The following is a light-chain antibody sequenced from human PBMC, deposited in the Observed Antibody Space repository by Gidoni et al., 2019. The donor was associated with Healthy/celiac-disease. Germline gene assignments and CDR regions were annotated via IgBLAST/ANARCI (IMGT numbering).Light chain of an antibody. Sequence: DIVMTQSPDSLAVSRGERATINCKSSQSVLYSSNNMNYVAWYQQKPGQPPKLLIYWASTRESGVPDRFSGSGSGTDFTLTISSLQAEDVAVYYCQHYYSNPPGTFGQGTKVEIK. CDR2: WAS. CDR1: QSVLYSSNNMNY. J-gene: IGKJ1*01. V-gene: IGKV4-1*01. CDR3: QHYYSNPPGT.